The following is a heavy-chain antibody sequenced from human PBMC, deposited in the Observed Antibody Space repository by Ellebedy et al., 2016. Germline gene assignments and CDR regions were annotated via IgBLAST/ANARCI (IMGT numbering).Heavy chain of an antibody. CDR2: VSYDGSKK. CDR1: GFTFSNYG. CDR3: GRDRDSRYCSSATCRNWFDP. J-gene: IGHJ5*02. Sequence: GESLKISXAASGFTFSNYGMHWIRQAPGQGLEWVAVVSYDGSKKEYADSVKGRFTISRDNSESMVYLQMNSLRAEDTAMYYCGRDRDSRYCSSATCRNWFDPWGQGTLVIVSS. D-gene: IGHD2-2*01. V-gene: IGHV3-30*03.